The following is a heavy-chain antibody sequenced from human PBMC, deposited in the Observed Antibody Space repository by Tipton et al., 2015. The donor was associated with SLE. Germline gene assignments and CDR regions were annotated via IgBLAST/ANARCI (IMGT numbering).Heavy chain of an antibody. CDR2: IHSSGNI. CDR3: ASLGMDYYFDL. D-gene: IGHD7-27*01. CDR1: GDSIVTYH. V-gene: IGHV4-4*07. J-gene: IGHJ2*01. Sequence: PGLVKPSETLSLTCTVSGDSIVTYHWNWIRQPAGKGLEWIGRIHSSGNINYNPSLKSRVTMSLDASKNQFSLSLRSVTAADTALYYCASLGMDYYFDLWGRGTLVTVSS.